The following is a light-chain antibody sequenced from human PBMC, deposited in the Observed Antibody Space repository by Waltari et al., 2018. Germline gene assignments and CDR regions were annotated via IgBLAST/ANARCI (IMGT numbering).Light chain of an antibody. CDR3: QQYGSSP. CDR1: QSVSSSY. V-gene: IGKV3-20*01. CDR2: GAS. Sequence: VLTQQPSPLSLSPGERSTLSCRASQSVSSSYLAWYQQKPGQAPKLLIYGASSRATGIPDRFSGSGSGTDFTLTISRLEPEDFAVYYCQQYGSSPFGGGTKVEIK. J-gene: IGKJ4*01.